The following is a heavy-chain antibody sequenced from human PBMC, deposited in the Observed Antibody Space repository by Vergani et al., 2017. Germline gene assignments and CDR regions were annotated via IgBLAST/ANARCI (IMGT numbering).Heavy chain of an antibody. V-gene: IGHV3-30*03. CDR2: ISYDGSNK. CDR1: GFTYSSYG. J-gene: IGHJ4*02. Sequence: QVQLVESGGGVVQPGRSLRLSCAASGFTYSSYGMHWVRQAPGKGLEWVAVISYDGSNKYYADSVKGRFTISRDNSKNTLYLQMNSLRAEDTAVYYCMRSGNEWLRFEYWGQGTLVTVSS. D-gene: IGHD5-12*01. CDR3: MRSGNEWLRFEY.